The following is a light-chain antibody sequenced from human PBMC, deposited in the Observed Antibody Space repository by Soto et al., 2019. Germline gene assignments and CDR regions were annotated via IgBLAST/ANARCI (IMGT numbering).Light chain of an antibody. V-gene: IGKV1-12*01. CDR1: QGLNF. J-gene: IGKJ5*01. Sequence: QMTQSPSSVSASVQDTVTISCRASQGLNFLAWYQQKTGKAPRLLIYEATNLQSGVPQRFSGSGSGADFTLTISRLQPEDFETYYCQQANSFPITFGQGTRLDIK. CDR2: EAT. CDR3: QQANSFPIT.